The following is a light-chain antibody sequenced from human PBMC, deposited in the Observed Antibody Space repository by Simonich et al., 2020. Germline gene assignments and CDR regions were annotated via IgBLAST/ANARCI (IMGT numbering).Light chain of an antibody. CDR3: QQYNNWPPWT. CDR1: QSVNSN. V-gene: IGKV3-15*01. Sequence: EIVMTQSPATLSVSPGDKATLSCRASQSVNSNLAWYQQKPGQAPRLLIYGASTRATGIPARFSGSGSGTEFTRTISSLQSEDFAVYYWQQYNNWPPWTFGQGTKVEIK. J-gene: IGKJ1*01. CDR2: GAS.